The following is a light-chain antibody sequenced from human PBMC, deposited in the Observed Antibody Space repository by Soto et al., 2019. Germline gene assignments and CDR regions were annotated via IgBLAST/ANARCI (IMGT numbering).Light chain of an antibody. CDR2: NNN. J-gene: IGLJ1*01. V-gene: IGLV1-44*01. CDR1: ASNVGSSV. Sequence: QSVVTQPPSASGTPGQRVTISCSGSASNVGSSVVNWYQQLPGAAPKLIIFNNNLRPSGVPDRFSGYKSRASASLVISGLHSEDEAEYWCAAWDDSVTAYVFGTGTKLTVL. CDR3: AAWDDSVTAYV.